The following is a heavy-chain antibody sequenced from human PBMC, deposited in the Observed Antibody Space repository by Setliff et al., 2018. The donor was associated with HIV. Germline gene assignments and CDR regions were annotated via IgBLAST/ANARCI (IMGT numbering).Heavy chain of an antibody. V-gene: IGHV1-69*13. CDR2: IIPIFGTA. J-gene: IGHJ6*02. CDR1: GGTFSSYA. D-gene: IGHD6-19*01. CDR3: ARPAVLISTDYYYYMDV. Sequence: SVKVSCKASGGTFSSYAISWVRQAPGQGLEWMGGIIPIFGTANYAQKFQGRVTITADESTNTAYMELSSLRSEDTAIYYCARPAVLISTDYYYYMDVWGQGTTVTVSS.